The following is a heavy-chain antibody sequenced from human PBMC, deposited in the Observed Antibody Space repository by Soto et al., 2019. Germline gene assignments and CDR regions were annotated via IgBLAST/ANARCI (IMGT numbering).Heavy chain of an antibody. CDR1: GGTFSSYT. V-gene: IGHV1-69*02. Sequence: SVKVSCKASGGTFSSYTISWVRQAPGQGLEWMGRIIPILGIANYAQKFQGRVTITADKSTSTAYMELSRLRSEDTAVHYCARGPDIVATITRSFDFWGQGILVTVSS. J-gene: IGHJ4*02. CDR2: IIPILGIA. D-gene: IGHD5-12*01. CDR3: ARGPDIVATITRSFDF.